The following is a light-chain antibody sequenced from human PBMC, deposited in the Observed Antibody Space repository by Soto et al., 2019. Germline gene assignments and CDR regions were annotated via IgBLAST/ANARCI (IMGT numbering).Light chain of an antibody. CDR1: GSDVGGYNS. V-gene: IGLV2-11*01. Sequence: QSALTQPRSVSGSPGQSVTISCTGTGSDVGGYNSVSWYQLHPGKAPKFMIYDVTKRPSGVPDRFSGSKSGNTASLTISGLQAEDEADYYCQSYDNNIVVFGGGTKLTVL. CDR2: DVT. J-gene: IGLJ2*01. CDR3: QSYDNNIVV.